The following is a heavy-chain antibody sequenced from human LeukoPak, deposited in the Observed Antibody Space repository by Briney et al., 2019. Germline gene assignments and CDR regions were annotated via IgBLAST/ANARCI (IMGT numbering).Heavy chain of an antibody. D-gene: IGHD3-10*01. CDR2: VNHSGST. Sequence: PSETLSLTCAVSGGSFTSYFWSWVRLPPGKGLEWVGVVNHSGSTNYNPSLKSRVTISVDTSKNQFSLKLSSVTAADTAVYYCARPGFGQLDDCYYYYMDVWGKGTTVTISS. V-gene: IGHV4-34*01. J-gene: IGHJ6*03. CDR1: GGSFTSYF. CDR3: ARPGFGQLDDCYYYYMDV.